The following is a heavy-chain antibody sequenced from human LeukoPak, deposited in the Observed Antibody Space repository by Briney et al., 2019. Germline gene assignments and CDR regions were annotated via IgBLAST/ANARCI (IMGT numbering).Heavy chain of an antibody. D-gene: IGHD3-9*01. V-gene: IGHV3-23*01. Sequence: GASLRLSCAASGFIFSNYAMYWVRQAPGKGLEWASAISGRSDNTYYADSVKGRFTLSRDSSENTLYLQMDSLRADDTAVYYCAKWGDYDVLTGYYVSDFWGQGTLVTVSS. CDR3: AKWGDYDVLTGYYVSDF. J-gene: IGHJ4*02. CDR1: GFIFSNYA. CDR2: ISGRSDNT.